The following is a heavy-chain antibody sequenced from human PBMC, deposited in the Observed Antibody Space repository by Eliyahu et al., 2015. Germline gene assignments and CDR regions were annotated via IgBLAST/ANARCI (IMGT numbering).Heavy chain of an antibody. V-gene: IGHV4-34*01. CDR2: INHSGST. J-gene: IGHJ6*02. Sequence: QVQLQQWGAGLLKPSETLSLTCAVYGGSFSGYYWSWIRQPPGKGLEWIGEINHSGSTNYNPSLKSRVTISVDTSKNQFSLKLSSVTAADTAVYYCARGKRSSGRDYYYYYGMDVWGQGTTVTVSS. CDR3: ARGKRSSGRDYYYYYGMDV. D-gene: IGHD6-6*01. CDR1: GGSFSGYY.